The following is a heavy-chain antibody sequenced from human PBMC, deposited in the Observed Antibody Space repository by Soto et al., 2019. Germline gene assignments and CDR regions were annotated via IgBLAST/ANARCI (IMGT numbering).Heavy chain of an antibody. Sequence: QPGGSLRLSCTASGFTFNTYNMNWVRQAPGKGLEWVSYISKTSSTVYYVDSVKGRFTISRDNAKNSLYLQMNSLTDEDTAVYYCARDRWGYNITDYWGQGTRVTVSS. CDR2: ISKTSSTV. V-gene: IGHV3-48*02. CDR1: GFTFNTYN. D-gene: IGHD1-20*01. CDR3: ARDRWGYNITDY. J-gene: IGHJ4*02.